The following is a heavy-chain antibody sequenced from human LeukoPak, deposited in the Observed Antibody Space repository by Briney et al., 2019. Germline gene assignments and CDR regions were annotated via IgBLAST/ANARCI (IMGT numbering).Heavy chain of an antibody. CDR2: INPSGGST. J-gene: IGHJ4*02. V-gene: IGHV1-46*01. D-gene: IGHD6-13*01. CDR3: AKSIAAAGTGY. CDR1: GYTFTSYY. Sequence: GASVKVSCKASGYTFTSYYMHWVRQAPGQGLEWMGIINPSGGSTSYAQKFQGRVTMTRDTSTSTVYMELSSLRSEDTAVYYCAKSIAAAGTGYWGQGTLVTVSS.